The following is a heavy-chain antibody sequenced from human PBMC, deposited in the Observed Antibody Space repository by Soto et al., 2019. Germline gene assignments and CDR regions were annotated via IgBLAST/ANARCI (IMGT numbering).Heavy chain of an antibody. CDR3: ARVWGTIDY. D-gene: IGHD3-16*01. CDR2: MNPNSGNT. Sequence: QVQLVQSGAEVKKPGASVKVSCKTSGYTFTNYDINWVRQATGQGLEWMGWMNPNSGNTGSTQKFXXRXTXXRDTSIGTAYMERTSLRSEDTAVYYCARVWGTIDYWGQGTLVTVSS. J-gene: IGHJ4*02. CDR1: GYTFTNYD. V-gene: IGHV1-8*01.